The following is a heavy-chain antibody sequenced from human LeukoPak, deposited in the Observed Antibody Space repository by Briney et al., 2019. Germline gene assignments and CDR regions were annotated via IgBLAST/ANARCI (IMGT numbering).Heavy chain of an antibody. Sequence: GGSLRLSCAASGFTFSSYGMHWVRQAPGKGLEWVAVMSYDGSNKYYADSAKGRFTISRDNSKNTLYLQMNSLRAEDTAVYYCAKGQALPDYWGQGTLVTVSS. CDR1: GFTFSSYG. CDR3: AKGQALPDY. J-gene: IGHJ4*02. V-gene: IGHV3-30*18. CDR2: MSYDGSNK.